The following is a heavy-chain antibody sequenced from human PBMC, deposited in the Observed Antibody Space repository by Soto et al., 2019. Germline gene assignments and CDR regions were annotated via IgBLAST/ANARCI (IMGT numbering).Heavy chain of an antibody. CDR1: GFMFGSHT. J-gene: IGHJ5*02. D-gene: IGHD1-26*01. Sequence: GGSLRLSCAASGFMFGSHTMTWVRQAPGKGLEWVASISSVSSYIYYADSVKGRFTISRDNAKDSLYLQMDSLRAEDTAVYFCAREVVGPTTNWFDPWGQGTLVTVS. CDR3: AREVVGPTTNWFDP. V-gene: IGHV3-21*06. CDR2: ISSVSSYI.